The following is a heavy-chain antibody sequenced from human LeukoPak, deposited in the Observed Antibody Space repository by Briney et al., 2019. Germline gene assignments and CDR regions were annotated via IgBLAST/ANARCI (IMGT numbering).Heavy chain of an antibody. V-gene: IGHV4-31*03. J-gene: IGHJ4*02. CDR2: IYYSGST. CDR1: GGSISSGGYY. Sequence: SETLSLTCTVSGGSISSGGYYWSWIRQHPGKGLEWIGYIYYSGSTYYNPPLKSRVTISVDTSKNQFSLELSSVTAADTAVYYCARAGGAIAAPTDWGQGTLVTVSS. D-gene: IGHD6-13*01. CDR3: ARAGGAIAAPTD.